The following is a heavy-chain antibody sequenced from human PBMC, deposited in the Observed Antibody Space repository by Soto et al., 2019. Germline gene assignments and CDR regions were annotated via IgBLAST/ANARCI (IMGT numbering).Heavy chain of an antibody. V-gene: IGHV1-18*01. Sequence: ASVKVSCKASGGTFSSYAISWVRQAPGQGLEWIGWISGYNGNTNYAQRFQGRVTMTTDTSMSTAYMELRSLRSDDTAVYYCAREGQLGYWGQGTLVTSPQ. CDR1: GGTFSSYA. CDR3: AREGQLGY. J-gene: IGHJ4*02. CDR2: ISGYNGNT. D-gene: IGHD6-6*01.